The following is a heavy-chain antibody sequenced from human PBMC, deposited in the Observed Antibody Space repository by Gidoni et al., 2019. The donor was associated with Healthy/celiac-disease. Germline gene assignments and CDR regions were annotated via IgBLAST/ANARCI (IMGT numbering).Heavy chain of an antibody. CDR3: ASGVEEQLGYYYYYYMDV. D-gene: IGHD1-1*01. J-gene: IGHJ6*03. V-gene: IGHV1-3*01. CDR2: INAGNGNT. Sequence: QVQLVQSGAEVKKPGASVKVSCKASGYTFTSYAMHWVRQAPGQRLEWMGWINAGNGNTKYSQKFQGRVTITRDTSASTAYMELSSLRSEDTAVYYCASGVEEQLGYYYYYYMDVWGKGTTVTVSS. CDR1: GYTFTSYA.